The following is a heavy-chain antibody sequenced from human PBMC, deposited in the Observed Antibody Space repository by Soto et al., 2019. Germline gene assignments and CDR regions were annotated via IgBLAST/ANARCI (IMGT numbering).Heavy chain of an antibody. Sequence: QVQLVQSGAEVKKPGSSVKVSCKASGGTFSSDAISWVRHAPGQGLEWMGGIIPIFGTANYAQKFQGRVTITADESTSTAYMELSSLRSEDTAVYYCAREGTYGEYFQHWGQGTLVTVSS. CDR2: IIPIFGTA. J-gene: IGHJ1*01. CDR1: GGTFSSDA. CDR3: AREGTYGEYFQH. V-gene: IGHV1-69*01. D-gene: IGHD4-17*01.